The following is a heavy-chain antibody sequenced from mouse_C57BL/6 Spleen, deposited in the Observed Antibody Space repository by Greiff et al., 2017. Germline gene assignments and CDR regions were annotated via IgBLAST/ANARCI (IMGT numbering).Heavy chain of an antibody. J-gene: IGHJ2*01. CDR2: IYPGDGDT. CDR3: ARWEEYYGSFDY. V-gene: IGHV1-82*01. Sequence: VKLQQSGPELVKPGASVKISCQASGYAFRSSWMNWVKQRPGKGLEWIGRIYPGDGDTNYNGKFKGKATLTADKSSSTAYMQLSSLTSEDSAVYFCARWEEYYGSFDYWGQGTTLTVSS. D-gene: IGHD1-1*01. CDR1: GYAFRSSW.